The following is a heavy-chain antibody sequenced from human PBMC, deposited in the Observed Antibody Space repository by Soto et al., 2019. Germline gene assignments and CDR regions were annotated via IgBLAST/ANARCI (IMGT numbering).Heavy chain of an antibody. CDR1: GFTFSSYN. CDR3: ARVGTEEYDFWGRVIDG. D-gene: IGHD3-3*01. Sequence: QVQLVESGGDVVQPGRSLTLSCAASGFTFSSYNMHWVRQPPGKGLKWVAVISYDGSTKYYADSVKGPFTISRDNSKNSLYLQMHSLRPEDMAEYYSARVGTEEYDFWGRVIDGWGQGTTVIVSS. V-gene: IGHV3-30-3*01. CDR2: ISYDGSTK. J-gene: IGHJ6*02.